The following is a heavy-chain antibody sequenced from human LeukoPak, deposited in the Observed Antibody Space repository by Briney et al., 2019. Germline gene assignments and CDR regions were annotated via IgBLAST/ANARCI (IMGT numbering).Heavy chain of an antibody. V-gene: IGHV1-8*01. D-gene: IGHD7-27*01. J-gene: IGHJ6*02. CDR1: GYTSTSYD. CDR3: ARAPPWGYGMDV. CDR2: MSPNSGNT. Sequence: GASVKVSCKASGYTSTSYDINWVRQATGQGLEWMGWMSPNSGNTGYAQKFQGRVTMTRNTSISTAYMELSSLRSEDTAVYYCARAPPWGYGMDVWGQGTTVTVSS.